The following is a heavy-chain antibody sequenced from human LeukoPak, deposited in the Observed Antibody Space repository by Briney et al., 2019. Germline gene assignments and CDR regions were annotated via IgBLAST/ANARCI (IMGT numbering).Heavy chain of an antibody. J-gene: IGHJ4*02. CDR1: GGSISSSSYY. D-gene: IGHD3-10*01. CDR2: IYYSGST. Sequence: SETLSLTCTVSGGSISSSSYYWGWIRQPPGKGLEWIGSIYYSGSTYYNPSLKSRVTISVDTSKNQFSLKLSSVTAADTAVYYCARDKVLTMVRGVTSLFDYWGQGTLVTVSS. V-gene: IGHV4-39*07. CDR3: ARDKVLTMVRGVTSLFDY.